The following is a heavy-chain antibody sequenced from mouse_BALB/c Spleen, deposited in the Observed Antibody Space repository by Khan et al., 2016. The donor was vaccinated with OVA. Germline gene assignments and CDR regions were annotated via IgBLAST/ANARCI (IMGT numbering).Heavy chain of an antibody. CDR1: GFNIKDTY. V-gene: IGHV14-3*02. D-gene: IGHD1-2*01. CDR2: IDPANGNT. CDR3: ARTGGFYYGYY. Sequence: EVELVESGAELVKPGASVKLSCTASGFNIKDTYIHWVKQRPEQGLEWIGRIDPANGNTKYDPKFQGKATLTADTPSTTAYMPLSSQTSEDTDVFYCARTGGFYYGYYWGQGTSRTGSS. J-gene: IGHJ2*02.